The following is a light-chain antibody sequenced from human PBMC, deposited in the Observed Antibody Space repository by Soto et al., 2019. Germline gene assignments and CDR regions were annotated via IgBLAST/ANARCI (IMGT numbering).Light chain of an antibody. CDR1: ESVLDY. J-gene: IGKJ4*01. Sequence: ERVMTQSPATLSAYPGERANLSCRASESVLDYLAWFQQRPGQSPRLLIYGPATRATGIPARFSGSRSGTEFTLTINSLQSEDFAVYYCQRYNNWPLTFGGGTKVDIK. CDR3: QRYNNWPLT. CDR2: GPA. V-gene: IGKV3-15*01.